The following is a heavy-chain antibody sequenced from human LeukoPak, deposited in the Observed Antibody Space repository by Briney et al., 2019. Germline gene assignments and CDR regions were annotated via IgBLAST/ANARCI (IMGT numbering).Heavy chain of an antibody. D-gene: IGHD6-13*01. CDR3: ARDIAAAGLDY. CDR2: ISSSSSYI. J-gene: IGHJ4*02. Sequence: GGSLRLSCAASGFTFSSYSMNWVRQAPGKGLEWVSSISSSSSYIYYADSVKGRCTTSRDNAKNSLYLQMNSLRAEDTAVYYCARDIAAAGLDYWGQGTLVTVSS. CDR1: GFTFSSYS. V-gene: IGHV3-21*01.